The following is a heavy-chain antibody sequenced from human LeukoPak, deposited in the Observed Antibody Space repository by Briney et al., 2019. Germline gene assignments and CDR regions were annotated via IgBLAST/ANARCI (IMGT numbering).Heavy chain of an antibody. D-gene: IGHD6-13*01. CDR3: ARGSGIAAAGSEFDY. J-gene: IGHJ4*02. Sequence: SETLSLTCTVSGGSISSSSYYWGWIRQPPGKGLEWIGSIYYSGSTYYNPSLKSRVTISVDTSKNQFSLKLSSVTAADTAVYYCARGSGIAAAGSEFDYWGQGTLVTVSS. CDR2: IYYSGST. CDR1: GGSISSSSYY. V-gene: IGHV4-39*07.